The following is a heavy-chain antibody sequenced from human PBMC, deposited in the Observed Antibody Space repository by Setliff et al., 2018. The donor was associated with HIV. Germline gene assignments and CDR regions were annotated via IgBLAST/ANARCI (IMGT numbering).Heavy chain of an antibody. J-gene: IGHJ4*02. V-gene: IGHV1-46*03. CDR3: AREATMTYRNLDY. D-gene: IGHD5-12*01. CDR2: IDPRGGST. CDR1: GYSFINYS. Sequence: ASVKVSCKASGYSFINYSIHWVRQAPGQGLEWMGVIDPRGGSTHYSQKLQGRVTMTRGTSTSTVYMELRSLRSEDTAIYYCAREATMTYRNLDYWGQGTLVTVSS.